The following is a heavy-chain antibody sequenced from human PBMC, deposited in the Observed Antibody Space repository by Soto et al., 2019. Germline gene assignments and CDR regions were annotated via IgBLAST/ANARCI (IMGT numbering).Heavy chain of an antibody. CDR1: GFTFSIYA. V-gene: IGHV3-30-3*01. D-gene: IGHD7-27*01. J-gene: IGHJ4*02. Sequence: GGSLRLSCSASGFTFSIYAMHWVRQAPGKGLEWVAVISYDGSNKYYADSVKGRFTISRDNSKNTLYLQMNSLRAEDTSVYYCARDLWMGNPHIDYWGQGTLITVSS. CDR2: ISYDGSNK. CDR3: ARDLWMGNPHIDY.